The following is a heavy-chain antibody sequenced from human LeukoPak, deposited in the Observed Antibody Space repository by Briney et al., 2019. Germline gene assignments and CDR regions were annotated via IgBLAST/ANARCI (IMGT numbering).Heavy chain of an antibody. CDR2: IYYSGST. V-gene: IGHV4-59*01. D-gene: IGHD3-16*01. Sequence: SETLSLTCTVSGGSISNYYWSWIRQPPGKGLEWIGYIYYSGSTNYNPSLKSRVTISVDTSKNQFSLKLSSVTAADTAVYYCAREGDYDYVWGSQEGAFDIWGQGTMVTVSS. CDR1: GGSISNYY. CDR3: AREGDYDYVWGSQEGAFDI. J-gene: IGHJ3*02.